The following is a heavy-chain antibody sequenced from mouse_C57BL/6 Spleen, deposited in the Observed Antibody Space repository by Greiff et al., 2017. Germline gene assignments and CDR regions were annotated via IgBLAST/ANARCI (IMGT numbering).Heavy chain of an antibody. CDR3: ARPGDYDAFAY. CDR2: ISSGSSTI. CDR1: GFTFSAYG. J-gene: IGHJ3*01. D-gene: IGHD2-4*01. V-gene: IGHV5-17*01. Sequence: EVMLVESGGGLVKPGGSLKLSCAASGFTFSAYGMHWVRQAPEKGLEWVAYISSGSSTIYYADTVKGRFTISRDNAKNTLFLQMTSLRSEDTAMYYCARPGDYDAFAYWGQGTLVTVSA.